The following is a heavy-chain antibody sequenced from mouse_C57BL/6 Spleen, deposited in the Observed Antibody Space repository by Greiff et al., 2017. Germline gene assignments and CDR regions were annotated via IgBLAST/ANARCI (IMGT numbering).Heavy chain of an antibody. V-gene: IGHV5-16*01. CDR2: INYDGSST. J-gene: IGHJ3*01. CDR1: GFTFSDYY. Sequence: EVKLVESEGGLVQPGSSMKLSCTASGFTFSDYYMAWVRQVPEKGLEWVANINYDGSSTYYLDSLKSRFIISRDNAKNILYLEMSSLKSEDTATYYCAREDYGSSYGFAYWGKGTLVTVAA. D-gene: IGHD1-1*01. CDR3: AREDYGSSYGFAY.